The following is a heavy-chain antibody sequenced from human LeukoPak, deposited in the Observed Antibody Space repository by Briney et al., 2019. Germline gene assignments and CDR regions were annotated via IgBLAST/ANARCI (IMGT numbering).Heavy chain of an antibody. CDR2: IYYSGST. J-gene: IGHJ4*02. CDR3: ARDRKGLCDF. CDR1: GGSISSADYY. V-gene: IGHV4-30-4*01. Sequence: SETLSLTCTVSGGSISSADYYWSWLRQPPGKGLEWIGYIYYSGSTSYNPSLKNRFTISVDTSKNQFSLKLTSVAAADTAVYYCARDRKGLCDFWGQGTLVTVSS.